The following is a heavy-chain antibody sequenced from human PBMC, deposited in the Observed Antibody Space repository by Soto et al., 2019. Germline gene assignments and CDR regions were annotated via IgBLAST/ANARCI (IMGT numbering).Heavy chain of an antibody. CDR1: GGSISSSSYY. CDR3: ARHEWIWFGEPAFDC. D-gene: IGHD3-10*01. Sequence: QLQLQESGPGLVKPSETLSLACIVSGGSISSSSYYWGWIRQPPGNGLQWIGSIYYSGSTYYNPSLKSRVTISVETSKNQFSLKLTSLTAADTAVYHCARHEWIWFGEPAFDCWGQGTLVTVSS. J-gene: IGHJ4*02. CDR2: IYYSGST. V-gene: IGHV4-39*01.